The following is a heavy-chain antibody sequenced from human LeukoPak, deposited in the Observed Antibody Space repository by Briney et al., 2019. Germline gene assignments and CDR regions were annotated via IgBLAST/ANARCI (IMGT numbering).Heavy chain of an antibody. D-gene: IGHD3-3*01. Sequence: SGGSLRLSCAASGFTFSSYSMNWVRQPPGKGLEWIGYIYYSGSTYYNLSLKSRVTISVDTSKNQFSLKLSSVTAADTAVYYCARELRDFWSGYYTRYDYYYYMDVWGKGTTVTVSS. CDR1: GFTFSSYS. CDR2: IYYSGST. J-gene: IGHJ6*03. CDR3: ARELRDFWSGYYTRYDYYYYMDV. V-gene: IGHV4-59*08.